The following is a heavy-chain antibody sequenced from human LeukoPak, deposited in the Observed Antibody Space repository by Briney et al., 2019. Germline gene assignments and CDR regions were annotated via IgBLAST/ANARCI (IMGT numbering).Heavy chain of an antibody. J-gene: IGHJ3*02. Sequence: ASVNVSCKASGYTFTSYYMHWVRQAPGQGLEWMGIINPSGGSTSYAHKFQGRVTMTRDTSTSTVYMELSSLRSEDTAVYYCARAWVRDYGGSHDAFDIWGQGTMVTVSS. CDR3: ARAWVRDYGGSHDAFDI. D-gene: IGHD4-23*01. CDR1: GYTFTSYY. V-gene: IGHV1-46*01. CDR2: INPSGGST.